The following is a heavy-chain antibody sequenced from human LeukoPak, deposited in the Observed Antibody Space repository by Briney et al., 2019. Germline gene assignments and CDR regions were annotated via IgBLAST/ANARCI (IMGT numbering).Heavy chain of an antibody. V-gene: IGHV1-8*01. D-gene: IGHD6-13*01. CDR1: GYTFTSYD. CDR2: MNPNSGNT. Sequence: ASVKVSCKASGYTFTSYDINWVRQATGQGLEWMGWMNPNSGNTGYAQKFQGRVTMTRNTSISTAYMELSSLRSEDTAVYYCARVAAALYYYYYMDVWGKGTTVTVSS. CDR3: ARVAAALYYYYYMDV. J-gene: IGHJ6*03.